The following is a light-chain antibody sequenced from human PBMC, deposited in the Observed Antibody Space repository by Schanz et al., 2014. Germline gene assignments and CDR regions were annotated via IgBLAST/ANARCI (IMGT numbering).Light chain of an antibody. CDR1: QTVSSNS. CDR3: QQYVGSPG. J-gene: IGKJ4*02. CDR2: DAS. Sequence: EIVLTQSPGTLSLSPGERATLSCRASQTVSSNSLAWYQQKPGQTPRLLIYDASRRATGIPDRFSGSGSGTDFTLTISGLEPEDFAVYYCQQYVGSPGFGGGTKVET. V-gene: IGKV3-20*01.